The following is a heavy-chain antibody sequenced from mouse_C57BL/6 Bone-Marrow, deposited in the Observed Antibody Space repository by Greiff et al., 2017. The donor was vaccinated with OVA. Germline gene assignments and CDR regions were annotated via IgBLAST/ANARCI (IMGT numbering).Heavy chain of an antibody. Sequence: QVQLQQPGAELVKPGASVKLSCKASGYTFTSYWMQWVKQRPGQGLEWIGEIDPSDSYTNYNQKFKGKATLTVDTSSSTAYMQLSSLTSEDSAVYYCARWWPDDWGQGTTLTVSS. J-gene: IGHJ2*01. CDR2: IDPSDSYT. CDR1: GYTFTSYW. D-gene: IGHD1-1*02. V-gene: IGHV1-50*01. CDR3: ARWWPDD.